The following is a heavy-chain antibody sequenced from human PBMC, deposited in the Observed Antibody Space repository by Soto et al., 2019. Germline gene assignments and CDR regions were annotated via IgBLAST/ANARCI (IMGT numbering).Heavy chain of an antibody. CDR1: GFTFSSYG. CDR3: AGYYYDSSH. Sequence: QVQLVESAGGVVQPGRSLRLSCAASGFTFSSYGMHWVRQAPGKGLEWVAVISYDGSNKYYADSVKGRFTISRDNSKNTLYLLMNSLRAEDTAVYYCAGYYYDSSHWGQGTLVTVSS. J-gene: IGHJ4*02. V-gene: IGHV3-30*03. CDR2: ISYDGSNK. D-gene: IGHD3-22*01.